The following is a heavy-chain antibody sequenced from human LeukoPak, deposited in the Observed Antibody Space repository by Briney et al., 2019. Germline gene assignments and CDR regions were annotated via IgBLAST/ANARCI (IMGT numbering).Heavy chain of an antibody. CDR2: IIPILGIA. Sequence: SVKVSCKASGGTFSSYAISWVRQAPGQGLEWMGRIIPILGIANYAQKFQGRVTITADKSTSTAYMELSSLRSEDTAVYYCARGSGEHPEAPLYFDYWRQGTLVTVSS. V-gene: IGHV1-69*04. CDR3: ARGSGEHPEAPLYFDY. CDR1: GGTFSSYA. J-gene: IGHJ4*02. D-gene: IGHD3-10*01.